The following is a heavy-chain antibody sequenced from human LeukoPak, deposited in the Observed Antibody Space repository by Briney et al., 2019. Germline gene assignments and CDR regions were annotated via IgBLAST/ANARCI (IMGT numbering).Heavy chain of an antibody. J-gene: IGHJ4*02. CDR3: TAHEPIVGAINTFDY. Sequence: PGGSLRLSCAASGFTFSSYAMSWVRQAPGKGLEWVGRIKSRTEGATTDYAAPVKGRFIISRHYSENTLYLQMNSLKTEDTAMYYCTAHEPIVGAINTFDYWGQGSLVTVSS. V-gene: IGHV3-15*01. CDR1: GFTFSSYA. D-gene: IGHD1-26*01. CDR2: IKSRTEGATT.